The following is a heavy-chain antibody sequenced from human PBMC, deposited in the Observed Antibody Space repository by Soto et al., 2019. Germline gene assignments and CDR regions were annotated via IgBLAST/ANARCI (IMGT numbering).Heavy chain of an antibody. J-gene: IGHJ1*01. Sequence: RGSVKVSDKASGYPFTGYYIHWVRQAPGQGLEWMGWINPNSGGTNYAQKFQGWVTMTRDTSISTAYMELSRLRSDDTAVYYCARDTYYYDSSGYYRAEYFQHWGQGTMVPVSS. CDR1: GYPFTGYY. CDR3: ARDTYYYDSSGYYRAEYFQH. V-gene: IGHV1-2*04. CDR2: INPNSGGT. D-gene: IGHD3-22*01.